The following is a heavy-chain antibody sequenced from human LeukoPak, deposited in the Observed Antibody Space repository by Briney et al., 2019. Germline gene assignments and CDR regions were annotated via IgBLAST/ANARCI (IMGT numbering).Heavy chain of an antibody. J-gene: IGHJ4*02. CDR1: GGSISSSSYY. CDR3: ARAPLDSNFDY. CDR2: LDYSGST. V-gene: IGHV4-61*05. Sequence: SETLSLTCTVSGGSISSSSYYWGWIRQPPGKGLEWIGYLDYSGSTNYNPSLKSRVTISVDTSKNQFSLKLSSVTAADTAVYYCARAPLDSNFDYWGQGTLVTVSS. D-gene: IGHD4-11*01.